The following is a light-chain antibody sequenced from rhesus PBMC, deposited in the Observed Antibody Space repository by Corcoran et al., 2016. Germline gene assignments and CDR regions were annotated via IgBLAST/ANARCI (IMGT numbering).Light chain of an antibody. Sequence: QAALTQPRSVSGSPGLSVTISCPGTSSDIGGYNYVSWYQQHPGPAPTLMIYEVSKRPSGVSDRFSGSKSGNTASLTISGLQAEDEADYYCSSYAVSNTCAIFGAGTRLTVL. J-gene: IGLJ1*01. CDR2: EVS. CDR3: SSYAVSNTCAI. CDR1: SSDIGGYNY. V-gene: IGLV2-32*02.